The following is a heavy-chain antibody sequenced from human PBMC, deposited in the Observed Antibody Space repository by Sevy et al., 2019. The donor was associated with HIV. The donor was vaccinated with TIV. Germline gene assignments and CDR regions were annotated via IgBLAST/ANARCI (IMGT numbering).Heavy chain of an antibody. Sequence: GGSLRLSCAASGFTFSSYSMNWVRQAPGKGLEWVSYISSSSSTICYSDSVKGRFTISRDNAKNSLYLQMNSLRDEDTTVYYCARGREWPYYDFWSGYYRNYYYYGMDVWGQGTTVTVSS. D-gene: IGHD3-3*01. CDR3: ARGREWPYYDFWSGYYRNYYYYGMDV. CDR1: GFTFSSYS. V-gene: IGHV3-48*02. J-gene: IGHJ6*02. CDR2: ISSSSSTI.